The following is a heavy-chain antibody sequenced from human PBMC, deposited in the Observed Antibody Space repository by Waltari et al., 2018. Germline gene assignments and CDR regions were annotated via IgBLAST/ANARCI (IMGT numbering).Heavy chain of an antibody. D-gene: IGHD1-20*01. Sequence: QVQLQQWGAGLLKPSETLSLTCAVYGGSFSGYYWSWIRQPPGKGLEWIGEINHSVSTNLTPSLKSRVTIAVDTSKNQFSLKLSSVTAADTAVYYCARGFRQRYNWNRFDYWGQGTLVTVSS. J-gene: IGHJ4*02. CDR3: ARGFRQRYNWNRFDY. V-gene: IGHV4-34*01. CDR1: GGSFSGYY. CDR2: INHSVST.